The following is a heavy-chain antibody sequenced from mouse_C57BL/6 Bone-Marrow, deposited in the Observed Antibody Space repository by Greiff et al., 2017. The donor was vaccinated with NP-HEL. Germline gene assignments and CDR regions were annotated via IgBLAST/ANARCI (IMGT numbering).Heavy chain of an antibody. CDR1: GFTFSDYY. J-gene: IGHJ3*01. D-gene: IGHD2-2*01. Sequence: EVMLVESGGGLVQPGGSLKLSCAASGFTFSDYYMYCVRQTPEKRLEWVAYISNGGGSTYYPDTVKGRFTISGDNAKNTLYLQMSRLKSEDTAMYYCARGGLPFAYWGQGTLVTVSA. CDR2: ISNGGGST. V-gene: IGHV5-12*01. CDR3: ARGGLPFAY.